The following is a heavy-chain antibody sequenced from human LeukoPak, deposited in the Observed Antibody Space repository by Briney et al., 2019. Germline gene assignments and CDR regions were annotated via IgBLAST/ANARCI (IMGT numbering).Heavy chain of an antibody. J-gene: IGHJ4*02. CDR1: GFTFSSYG. Sequence: GGSLRLSCAASGFTFSSYGMHWVRQAPGKGLEWVSAISGSGGSTYYADSVKGRFTISRDNSKNTLYLQMNSLRAEDTAVYYCAKYPLPREMATIYFDYWGQGTLVTVSS. CDR3: AKYPLPREMATIYFDY. CDR2: ISGSGGST. D-gene: IGHD5-24*01. V-gene: IGHV3-23*01.